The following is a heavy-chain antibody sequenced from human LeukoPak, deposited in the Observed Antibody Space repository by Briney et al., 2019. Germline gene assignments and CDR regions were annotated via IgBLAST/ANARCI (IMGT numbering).Heavy chain of an antibody. J-gene: IGHJ4*02. V-gene: IGHV3-21*01. CDR1: GFTFSSYS. CDR2: ISSSSSYI. D-gene: IGHD3-10*01. CDR3: ARDHLIVFPWGVTNDY. Sequence: GGSLRLSCAAPGFTFSSYSMNWVRQAPGKGLEWVSSISSSSSYIYYADSVKGRFTISRDNAKNSLYLQMNSLRAEDTAVYYCARDHLIVFPWGVTNDYWGQGTLVTVSS.